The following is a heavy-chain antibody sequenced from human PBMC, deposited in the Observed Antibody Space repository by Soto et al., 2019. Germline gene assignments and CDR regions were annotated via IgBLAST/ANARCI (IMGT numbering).Heavy chain of an antibody. V-gene: IGHV4-4*02. Sequence: SETLSLTCTVSGVSMTSSNWLNWVRQSPGKGLEWIGEAHHSGRTNYNPSLKSRVTISVDKSKNHFSLKLSSVTAADTAVYYCARSEATGLDHWGQGTLVTVSS. CDR3: ARSEATGLDH. CDR2: AHHSGRT. D-gene: IGHD1-26*01. CDR1: GVSMTSSNW. J-gene: IGHJ4*02.